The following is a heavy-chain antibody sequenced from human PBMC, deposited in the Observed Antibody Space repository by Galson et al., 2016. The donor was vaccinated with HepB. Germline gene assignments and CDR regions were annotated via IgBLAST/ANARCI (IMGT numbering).Heavy chain of an antibody. J-gene: IGHJ4*02. Sequence: SLRLSCAVSGFTFGDYAMSWFRQAPGKGLEWVGFIRSKAYGGTTEYAASVKGRFTISRDDSKSIAYLQMNSLKTEDTAVYYCTRAVATILRYFDYWGQGTLVTVSS. D-gene: IGHD5-12*01. CDR2: IRSKAYGGTT. V-gene: IGHV3-49*03. CDR3: TRAVATILRYFDY. CDR1: GFTFGDYA.